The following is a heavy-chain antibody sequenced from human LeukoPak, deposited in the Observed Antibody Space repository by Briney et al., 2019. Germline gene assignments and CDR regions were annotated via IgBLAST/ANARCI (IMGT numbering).Heavy chain of an antibody. CDR1: GGSISSSSYY. V-gene: IGHV4-39*07. Sequence: SETLSLTCTVSGGSISSSSYYWGWIRQPPGKGLEWIGSIYYSGSTYYNPSLKSRVTISVDTSKNQFSLKLSSVTAADTPVYYCARARRYSSFYFDYWGQGTLVTVSS. D-gene: IGHD6-19*01. J-gene: IGHJ4*02. CDR3: ARARRYSSFYFDY. CDR2: IYYSGST.